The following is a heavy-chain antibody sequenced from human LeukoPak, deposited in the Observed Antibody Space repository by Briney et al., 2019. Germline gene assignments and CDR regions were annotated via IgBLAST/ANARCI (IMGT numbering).Heavy chain of an antibody. CDR3: ARDTICEGYDILTGYCAASQMDV. CDR1: GYTFTGYY. Sequence: GASVKVSCKASGYTFTGYYMHWVRQAPGQGLEWMGWINPNSGDTDYAQKLQGRVTMTRDTSISTGYMEVSRLRSDDTAVDDCARDTICEGYDILTGYCAASQMDVWGKGTPVTVSS. V-gene: IGHV1-2*02. D-gene: IGHD3-9*01. CDR2: INPNSGDT. J-gene: IGHJ6*04.